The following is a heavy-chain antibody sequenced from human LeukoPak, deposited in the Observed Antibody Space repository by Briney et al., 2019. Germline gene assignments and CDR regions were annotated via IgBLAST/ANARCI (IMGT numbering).Heavy chain of an antibody. CDR1: GGSISSYY. CDR2: IYYSGST. CDR3: ARHSYYDVLTGYYSPGYYYGMDV. J-gene: IGHJ6*02. V-gene: IGHV4-59*08. D-gene: IGHD3-9*01. Sequence: SETLSLTCTVSGGSISSYYWSWIRQPPGKGLEWIGYIYYSGSTNYNPSLKSRVTISVDTSKNQFSLKLSSVTAADTAVYYCARHSYYDVLTGYYSPGYYYGMDVWGQGTTATVSS.